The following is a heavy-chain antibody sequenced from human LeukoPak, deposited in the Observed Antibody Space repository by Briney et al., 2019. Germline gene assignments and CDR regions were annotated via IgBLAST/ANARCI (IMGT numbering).Heavy chain of an antibody. Sequence: SETLSLTCAVYGGAFSGYYWSWIRQPPGKGLEWIGEINHSGSSNYSPSLKSRVTISVDTSKNQFSLKLSSVTAADTAVYYCARVEWEALYYDSSGYNWFDPWGQGTLVTVSS. D-gene: IGHD3-22*01. CDR2: INHSGSS. V-gene: IGHV4-34*01. CDR3: ARVEWEALYYDSSGYNWFDP. J-gene: IGHJ5*02. CDR1: GGAFSGYY.